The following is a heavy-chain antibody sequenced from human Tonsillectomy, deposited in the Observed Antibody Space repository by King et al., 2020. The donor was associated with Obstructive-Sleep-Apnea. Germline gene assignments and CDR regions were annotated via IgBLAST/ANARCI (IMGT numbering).Heavy chain of an antibody. CDR3: ARVKFEDSSGYYYFDY. D-gene: IGHD3-22*01. V-gene: IGHV4-59*01. CDR2: IYYSGST. J-gene: IGHJ4*02. CDR1: GGSISSYY. Sequence: QLQELGPGLVKPSETLSLTCTVSGGSISSYYWSWIRQPPGKGLEWIGYIYYSGSTNYNPSLKSRVTISVDTFKNQFSLKLSPVTAADTAVYYCARVKFEDSSGYYYFDYWGQGTLVTVSS.